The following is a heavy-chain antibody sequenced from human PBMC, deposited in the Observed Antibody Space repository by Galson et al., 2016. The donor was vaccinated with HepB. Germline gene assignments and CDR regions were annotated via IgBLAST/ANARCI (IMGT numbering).Heavy chain of an antibody. CDR1: GFTFATYP. CDR2: IRGSGGGI. D-gene: IGHD6-13*01. Sequence: SLRLSCAGSGFTFATYPMSWVRQAPGKGLEWVSGIRGSGGGIDYADSVKGRFTISRDNSNNTLYLQMNSLRNEDTAVYYRAGRGASSSGWYSDYQYGMDVWGQGTTVTVSS. J-gene: IGHJ6*02. V-gene: IGHV3-23*01. CDR3: AGRGASSSGWYSDYQYGMDV.